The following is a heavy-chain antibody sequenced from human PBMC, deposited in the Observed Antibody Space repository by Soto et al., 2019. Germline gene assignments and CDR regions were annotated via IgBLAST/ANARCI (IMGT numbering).Heavy chain of an antibody. V-gene: IGHV5-51*01. D-gene: IGHD1-26*01. J-gene: IGHJ6*02. Sequence: GASLKVSRKGSGYSFTSYWIGWVRQMPGKGLEWMGILYPGCSDTRYSHSFQSPVTISADNSISTAYMEWSCLKASDITMYYCAPLSVSLSGPYGIHVWGQGTAVTVPS. CDR3: APLSVSLSGPYGIHV. CDR2: LYPGCSDT. CDR1: GYSFTSYW.